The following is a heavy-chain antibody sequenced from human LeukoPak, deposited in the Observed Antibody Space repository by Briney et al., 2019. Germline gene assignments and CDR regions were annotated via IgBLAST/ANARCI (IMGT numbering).Heavy chain of an antibody. CDR1: GFTFSDYS. Sequence: GSLRLSCAASGFTFSDYSMNWVRQVPGKGLEWVSSIGGGHDVEHYADSAKGRFTISRDDAKKLVFLQMNTLRVEDTAIYYCARDLVVAGTYGFGNWGQGTLVTVSS. J-gene: IGHJ4*02. D-gene: IGHD2-15*01. V-gene: IGHV3-21*01. CDR3: ARDLVVAGTYGFGN. CDR2: IGGGHDVE.